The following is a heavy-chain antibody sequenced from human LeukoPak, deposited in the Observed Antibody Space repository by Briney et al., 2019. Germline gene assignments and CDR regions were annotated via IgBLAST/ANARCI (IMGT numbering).Heavy chain of an antibody. V-gene: IGHV3-23*01. CDR1: GFTFSSYV. CDR3: ASSPRSGQFS. Sequence: GGTLRLSCAASGFTFSSYVMSWVRQAPGKGLEWVSTISGSGGGTYYADSVKGRFTISRDNTKSTVYLQMNSLGVEDTAIYFCASSPRSGQFSWGQGTLVTVSS. J-gene: IGHJ4*02. CDR2: ISGSGGGT. D-gene: IGHD2-15*01.